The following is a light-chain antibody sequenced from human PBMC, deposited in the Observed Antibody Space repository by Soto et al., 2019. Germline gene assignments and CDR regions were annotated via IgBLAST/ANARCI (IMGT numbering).Light chain of an antibody. CDR3: LQHDNYPYT. CDR2: SAS. V-gene: IGKV1-17*01. CDR1: QGIRNH. Sequence: DVEMTQSPSSLSASVGDTVTITCPASQGIRNHLGWFQQKPGKAPKRLIYSASRLDGVLPSRFSRSGSGTEFTLAISSLQPEDFATYDYLQHDNYPYTFGQRTKLENK. J-gene: IGKJ2*01.